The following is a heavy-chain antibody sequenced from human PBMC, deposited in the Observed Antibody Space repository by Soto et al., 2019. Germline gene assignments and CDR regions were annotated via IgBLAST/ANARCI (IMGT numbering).Heavy chain of an antibody. CDR1: GFSFSNYA. J-gene: IGHJ5*02. V-gene: IGHV3-23*01. CDR2: NSGGGGGT. Sequence: ELQMLESGGGLVKPGGSLRLSCSVSGFSFSNYAMTWVRQAPGKGLEWVSSNSGGGGGTHYADSMKGRITISSDNSRNTFNLEMKRLRADATAVYYCAKGSQSDIMTAHHAFKSWGQVTLVTVSS. D-gene: IGHD3-9*01. CDR3: AKGSQSDIMTAHHAFKS.